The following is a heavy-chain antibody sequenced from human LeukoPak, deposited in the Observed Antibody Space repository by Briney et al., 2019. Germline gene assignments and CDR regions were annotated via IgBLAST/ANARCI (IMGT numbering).Heavy chain of an antibody. D-gene: IGHD2-2*01. J-gene: IGHJ4*02. CDR1: GFTVSSNY. Sequence: GGSLRLSCAASGFTVSSNYMSWVRQAPGKGLEWVSVIYSGGSTYYADSVKGRFTISRDNSKNTLYLQMNSLRAEDTAVYYCAREAYCSSTSCQVDYWGQGTLVTVSS. CDR3: AREAYCSSTSCQVDY. CDR2: IYSGGST. V-gene: IGHV3-66*01.